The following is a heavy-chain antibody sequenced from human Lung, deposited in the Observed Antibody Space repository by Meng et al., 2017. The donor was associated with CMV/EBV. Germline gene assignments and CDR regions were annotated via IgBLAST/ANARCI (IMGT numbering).Heavy chain of an antibody. J-gene: IGHJ5*02. CDR3: ARIKYDFWGTNWFDP. V-gene: IGHV3-21*01. Sequence: GGSLRLXCAASGFTFSSYSMNWVRQAPGKGLEWVSYISMSSSDIYYADSVTGRFTISRDNAKKSLYLQMNSLRAEDTAVYYCARIKYDFWGTNWFDPWGQGTXVTVYS. CDR1: GFTFSSYS. CDR2: ISMSSSDI. D-gene: IGHD3-3*01.